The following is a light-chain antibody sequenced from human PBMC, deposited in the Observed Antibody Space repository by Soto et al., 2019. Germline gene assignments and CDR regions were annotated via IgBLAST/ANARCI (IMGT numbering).Light chain of an antibody. CDR3: QQYNSYSMYS. V-gene: IGKV1-5*03. Sequence: DIQIIQSPSTLSASVGDRVTITCRASQNINKWLAWYQQKPGKAPNLLIYEAPKSEGGVPSRFSGSGSETEFTLTISSLQPDDSATYYCQQYNSYSMYSFGQGTNLETK. CDR1: QNINKW. CDR2: EAP. J-gene: IGKJ2*03.